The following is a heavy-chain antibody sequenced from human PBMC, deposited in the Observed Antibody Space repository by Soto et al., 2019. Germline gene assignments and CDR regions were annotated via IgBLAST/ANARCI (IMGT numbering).Heavy chain of an antibody. CDR3: ARDGGALWEGGTRFFDY. D-gene: IGHD1-26*01. CDR1: GFTFSSYA. CDR2: ISYDGSNK. V-gene: IGHV3-30-3*01. Sequence: QVQLVESGGGVVQPGRSLRLSCAASGFTFSSYAMHWVRQAPGKGLEWVAVISYDGSNKYYADSVKGRFTISRDNSKNTLYMQMNSLRAEDTAVYYCARDGGALWEGGTRFFDYWGQGTLVTVSS. J-gene: IGHJ4*02.